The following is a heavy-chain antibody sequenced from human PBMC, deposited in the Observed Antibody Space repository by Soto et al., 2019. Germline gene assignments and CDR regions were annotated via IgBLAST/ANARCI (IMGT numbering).Heavy chain of an antibody. Sequence: QVQLVQSGAEVKKPGSSVKVSCKASGGTFSSYTISWVRQAPGQGLEWMGGISPILGIASYAQKFQGRVTITADKCTSTAYMELSSRRSEDRAVYYCARDYYYERSGFFDYWGQGTLVTVSS. CDR2: ISPILGIA. CDR1: GGTFSSYT. J-gene: IGHJ4*02. CDR3: ARDYYYERSGFFDY. D-gene: IGHD3-22*01. V-gene: IGHV1-69*08.